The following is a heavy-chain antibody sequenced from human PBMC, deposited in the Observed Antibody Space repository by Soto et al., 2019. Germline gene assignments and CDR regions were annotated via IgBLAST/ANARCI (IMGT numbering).Heavy chain of an antibody. Sequence: QVQLQESGPGLVKPSQTLSLTCTVSGGSISSGNYYWNWIRQHPGKGLEWIGNIYYSGSTYYIPSLKSRVTISVDTSKNQFSLKLSSVTAADRAVYYCARVFRGSYYGWYFDLWGRGTLVTVSS. CDR3: ARVFRGSYYGWYFDL. CDR2: IYYSGST. V-gene: IGHV4-31*03. CDR1: GGSISSGNYY. J-gene: IGHJ2*01. D-gene: IGHD1-26*01.